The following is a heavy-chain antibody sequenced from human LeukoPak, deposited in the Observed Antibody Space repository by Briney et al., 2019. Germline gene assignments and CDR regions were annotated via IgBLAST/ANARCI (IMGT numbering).Heavy chain of an antibody. D-gene: IGHD5-24*01. J-gene: IGHJ3*02. V-gene: IGHV1-46*01. CDR2: VNPGGDST. CDR3: ARVRDGYNDAYDI. CDR1: GHTFTNYG. Sequence: GASVKVSCKASGHTFTNYGITWVRQAPGQGLEWMGIVNPGGDSTNYAQDFQGRVTLTGDTSTSTVYMELSSLRSEDTAVYYCARVRDGYNDAYDIWGQGTMVTVTS.